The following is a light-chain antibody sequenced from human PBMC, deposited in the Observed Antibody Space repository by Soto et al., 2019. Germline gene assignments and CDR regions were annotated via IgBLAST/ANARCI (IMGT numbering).Light chain of an antibody. J-gene: IGLJ3*02. CDR2: EIT. Sequence: QSALTQPASVSGSPGQSITISCTGTSSDVGGYNYVSWYQQQPGKSPKLMIYEITNRSSGVSNRFSCPKSGNTAYLTISGLQADDEADYYCSSYTRSSTGVFGGGTKLTVL. V-gene: IGLV2-14*01. CDR1: SSDVGGYNY. CDR3: SSYTRSSTGV.